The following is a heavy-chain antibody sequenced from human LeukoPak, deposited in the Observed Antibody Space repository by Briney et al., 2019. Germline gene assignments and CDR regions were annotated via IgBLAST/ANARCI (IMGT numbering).Heavy chain of an antibody. CDR2: FDPEDGET. Sequence: ASMKVSCKVSGYTLTELSMHWVRQAPGKGLEWMGGFDPEDGETIYAQKFQGRVTMTEDTSTDTAYMELSSLRSEDTAVYYCAIGIPRLRGYSGGIFDYWGQGTLVTVSS. CDR1: GYTLTELS. CDR3: AIGIPRLRGYSGGIFDY. J-gene: IGHJ4*02. D-gene: IGHD5-12*01. V-gene: IGHV1-24*01.